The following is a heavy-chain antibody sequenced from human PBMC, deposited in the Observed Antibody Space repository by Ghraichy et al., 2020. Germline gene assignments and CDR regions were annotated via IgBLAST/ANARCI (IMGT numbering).Heavy chain of an antibody. Sequence: RGSLRLSCVASGLTFSSYAMTWVRQAPGKGQEWVSSISAGGGSAYYADSVKGRFSISRDNSKDTMYLQMNSLRAEDAAVYFCAKAWGYCSGGTCPPYNWFDPWGQGTLVTVSS. J-gene: IGHJ5*02. V-gene: IGHV3-23*01. CDR2: ISAGGGSA. CDR3: AKAWGYCSGGTCPPYNWFDP. D-gene: IGHD2-15*01. CDR1: GLTFSSYA.